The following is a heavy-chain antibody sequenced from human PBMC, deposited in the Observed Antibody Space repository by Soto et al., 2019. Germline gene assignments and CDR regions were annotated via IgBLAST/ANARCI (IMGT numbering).Heavy chain of an antibody. Sequence: GGSLRLSCAASGFAFSSYAMSWVRQAPGKGLEWVSAISGSGGSTYYADSVKGRFTISRDNSKNTLYLQMNSLRAEDTAVYYCAKDSPQSSGWPNAEYFQHWGQGTLVTVSS. V-gene: IGHV3-23*01. J-gene: IGHJ1*01. CDR1: GFAFSSYA. D-gene: IGHD6-19*01. CDR3: AKDSPQSSGWPNAEYFQH. CDR2: ISGSGGST.